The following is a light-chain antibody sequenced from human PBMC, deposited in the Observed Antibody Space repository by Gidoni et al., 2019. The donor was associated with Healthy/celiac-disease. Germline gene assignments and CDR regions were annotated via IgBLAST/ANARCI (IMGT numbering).Light chain of an antibody. CDR1: QSVSSY. V-gene: IGKV3-11*01. CDR2: DAS. J-gene: IGKJ5*01. CDR3: QQRSNWPT. Sequence: EIVLTQSPATLSLSPGERATLSCRASQSVSSYLDWYQQKPGQAPRLLIYDASNRATGIPARFSGSGSGTDFTRTISSLEPEDFAVYYCQQRSNWPTFGQGTRLEIK.